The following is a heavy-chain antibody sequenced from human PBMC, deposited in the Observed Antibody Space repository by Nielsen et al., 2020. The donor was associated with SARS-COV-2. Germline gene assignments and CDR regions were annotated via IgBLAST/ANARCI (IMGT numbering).Heavy chain of an antibody. J-gene: IGHJ3*01. V-gene: IGHV3-23*01. D-gene: IGHD3-10*01. CDR1: GFTFNLYA. CDR2: VSASGGST. Sequence: GGSLRLSCAASGFTFNLYAMAWVRRAPGRGLQWVTGVSASGGSTYYTDSVKGRFSISRDNSKNTLFLQMHSLRVEDTALYYCAKDGVVRGDALDLSGQGTMVTVSS. CDR3: AKDGVVRGDALDL.